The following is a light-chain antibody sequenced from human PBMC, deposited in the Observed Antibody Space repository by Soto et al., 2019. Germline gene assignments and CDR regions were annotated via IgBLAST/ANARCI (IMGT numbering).Light chain of an antibody. Sequence: DVQMTQSPSTLSASVGDRVTITCRASQSINNWLAWYQQKPGKAPNLLIHRASILQSGVPSRFSGSGSGTEFTLTITGLQPDDCGTYYCQQYNGSPVTFGGGTRVQI. CDR3: QQYNGSPVT. V-gene: IGKV1-5*03. CDR1: QSINNW. CDR2: RAS. J-gene: IGKJ4*01.